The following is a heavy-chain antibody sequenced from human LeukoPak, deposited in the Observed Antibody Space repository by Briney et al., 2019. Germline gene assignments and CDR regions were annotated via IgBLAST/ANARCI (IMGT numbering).Heavy chain of an antibody. CDR2: ISGNNGYT. CDR3: ARDRMGSDQLLYVR. CDR1: GYTFTIYG. D-gene: IGHD2-2*02. V-gene: IGHV1-18*01. J-gene: IGHJ4*02. Sequence: VASVKVSCKTSGYTFTIYGISWVRQAPGQGLEWMGWISGNNGYTKYAQKLQGRVTMTTDTSTSTAYMELRSLRSDDTAVYYCARDRMGSDQLLYVRWGQGTLVTVSS.